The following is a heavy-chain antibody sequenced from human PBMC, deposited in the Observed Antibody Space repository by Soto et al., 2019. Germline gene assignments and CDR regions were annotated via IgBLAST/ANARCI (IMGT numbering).Heavy chain of an antibody. Sequence: QVQLVQSGAEVKKPGASVKISCKASGYTFIHYYIHWVRQAPGQGLELMAIITPNGGSTTYAQKFQGRVTVTSDTSTTTVSMELNSLESDDTAVYFCARSLLQGDFWGQGTLVTVSS. J-gene: IGHJ4*02. CDR3: ARSLLQGDF. CDR2: ITPNGGST. V-gene: IGHV1-46*01. D-gene: IGHD2-21*01. CDR1: GYTFIHYY.